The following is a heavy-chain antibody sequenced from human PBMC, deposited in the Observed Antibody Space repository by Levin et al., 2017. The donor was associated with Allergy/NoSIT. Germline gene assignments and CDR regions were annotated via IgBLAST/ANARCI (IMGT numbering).Heavy chain of an antibody. J-gene: IGHJ6*02. CDR3: ARAGLGPWDRFRFVYSYYAMDV. D-gene: IGHD1-26*01. V-gene: IGHV4-34*01. Sequence: SETLSLTCAVYGGSFRGYYWSWIRQPPGKGLEGIGEINHSGSTNYNPSLKSRVSISVDTSKTQFSLKVSSVTAADTAVYYCARAGLGPWDRFRFVYSYYAMDVWGQGTTVTVSS. CDR1: GGSFRGYY. CDR2: INHSGST.